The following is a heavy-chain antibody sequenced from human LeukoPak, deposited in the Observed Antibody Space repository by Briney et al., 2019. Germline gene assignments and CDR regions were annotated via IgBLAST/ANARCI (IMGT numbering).Heavy chain of an antibody. D-gene: IGHD1-20*01. J-gene: IGHJ4*02. V-gene: IGHV4-59*01. Sequence: SETLSLTSTVSGGSIRSYYWSWIRQPPGKGLEWIGYIYYSGSTNYNPSLKSRVTMSVDTSKNQFSLKLSSVTAADTAVYYCAREVGYKGYFDYWGQGTLVTVSS. CDR1: GGSIRSYY. CDR3: AREVGYKGYFDY. CDR2: IYYSGST.